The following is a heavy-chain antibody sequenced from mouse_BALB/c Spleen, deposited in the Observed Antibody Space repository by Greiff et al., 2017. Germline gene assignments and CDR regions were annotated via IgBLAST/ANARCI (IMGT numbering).Heavy chain of an antibody. Sequence: EVQLQESGAELVRPGALVKLSCKASGFNIKDYYMHWVKQRPEQGLEWIGWIDPENGNTIYDPKFQGKASITADTSSNTAYLQLSSLTSEDTAVYYCARSYDGYYPYAMDYWGQGTSVTVSS. CDR3: ARSYDGYYPYAMDY. J-gene: IGHJ4*01. D-gene: IGHD2-3*01. CDR1: GFNIKDYY. CDR2: IDPENGNT. V-gene: IGHV14-1*02.